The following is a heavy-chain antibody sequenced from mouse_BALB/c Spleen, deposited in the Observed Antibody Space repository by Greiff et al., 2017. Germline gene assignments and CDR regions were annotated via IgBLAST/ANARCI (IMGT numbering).Heavy chain of an antibody. CDR2: INPSTGYT. CDR1: GYTFTSYW. D-gene: IGHD1-2*01. CDR3: ARGLRLPHWYFDV. J-gene: IGHJ1*01. V-gene: IGHV1-7*01. Sequence: QVQLKQSGAELAKPGASVKMSCKASGYTFTSYWMQWVKQRPGQGLEWIGYINPSTGYTEYNQKFKDKATLTADKSSSTAYMQLSSLTSEDSAVYYCARGLRLPHWYFDVGGAGTTVTVSS.